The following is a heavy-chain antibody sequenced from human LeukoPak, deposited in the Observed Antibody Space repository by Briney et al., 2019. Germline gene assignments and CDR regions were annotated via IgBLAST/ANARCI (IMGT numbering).Heavy chain of an antibody. CDR1: GYSFTSYW. D-gene: IGHD4-17*01. J-gene: IGHJ4*02. V-gene: IGHV5-51*01. Sequence: GESLKISCKGSGYSFTSYWIGWVRQMPGKGLEWMGIIYPGDSDTRYSPSFQGQVTISADKSISTAYLQWSSLKASDTAMYYRARHATTVTTQSDYWGQGTLVTVSS. CDR3: ARHATTVTTQSDY. CDR2: IYPGDSDT.